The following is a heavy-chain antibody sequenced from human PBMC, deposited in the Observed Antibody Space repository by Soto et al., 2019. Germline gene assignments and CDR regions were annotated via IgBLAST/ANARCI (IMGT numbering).Heavy chain of an antibody. CDR3: EKDPTRIAASTPFDS. Sequence: GGAVRQTCAASESAYSGGRMNRVSQAPGKGLEWVSAISSSSSYIYYADSVKGRFTISRDNSKNSLYLQMNSLRAEDTAVYYCEKDPTRIAASTPFDSWGQGTLVTVS. V-gene: IGHV3-21*04. CDR2: ISSSSSYI. J-gene: IGHJ4*02. CDR1: ESAYSGGR. D-gene: IGHD6-13*01.